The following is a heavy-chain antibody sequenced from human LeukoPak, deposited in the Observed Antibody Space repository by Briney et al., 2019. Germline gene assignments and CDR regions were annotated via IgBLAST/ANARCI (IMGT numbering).Heavy chain of an antibody. J-gene: IGHJ4*02. CDR1: GGTFSNDA. D-gene: IGHD3-22*01. V-gene: IGHV1-18*01. Sequence: ASVKVSCKASGGTFSNDAISWVRQAPGQGLEWMGWISAYNGNTNYAQKLQGRVTMTTDTSTSTAYMELRSLRSDDTAVYYCARGGYYYDSSGLLPLFDYWGQGTLVTVSS. CDR2: ISAYNGNT. CDR3: ARGGYYYDSSGLLPLFDY.